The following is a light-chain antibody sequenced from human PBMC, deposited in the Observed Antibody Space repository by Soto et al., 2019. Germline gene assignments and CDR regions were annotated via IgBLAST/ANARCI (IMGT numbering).Light chain of an antibody. V-gene: IGLV2-18*02. CDR3: SSFAISATLV. Sequence: QSALTQPPSVAGSPGQSVTISCTGTSSDIGYHNRVSWYQQPPGTAPKLMIYEVSTRYSGVPDRFSGAKSGNTASLTISGLQAEDEADYDCSSFAISATLVFGGGTTLTV. CDR1: SSDIGYHNR. J-gene: IGLJ3*02. CDR2: EVS.